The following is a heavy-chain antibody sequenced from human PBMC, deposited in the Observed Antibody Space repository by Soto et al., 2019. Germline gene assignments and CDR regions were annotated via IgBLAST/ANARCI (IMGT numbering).Heavy chain of an antibody. CDR2: ISDSGSS. D-gene: IGHD3-9*01. V-gene: IGHV4-31*03. Sequence: QVQLQESGPGLVKPSQTLTLTCTVSGGSISSGSFYWSWIRQHPGKGLEWIGHISDSGSSYYNPSLESRVTISVDTSKNQCSLKLSAVTAAATAVYFCARTTFYDIFTAYYSLFDYWGQGTLVTVSS. J-gene: IGHJ4*02. CDR3: ARTTFYDIFTAYYSLFDY. CDR1: GGSISSGSFY.